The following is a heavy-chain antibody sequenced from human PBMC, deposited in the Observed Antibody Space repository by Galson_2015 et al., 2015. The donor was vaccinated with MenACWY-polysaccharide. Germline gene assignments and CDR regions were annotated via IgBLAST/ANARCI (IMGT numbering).Heavy chain of an antibody. V-gene: IGHV3-7*01. CDR2: IKQIGSEK. J-gene: IGHJ3*01. CDR3: AIARSWSGYFAFDF. D-gene: IGHD3-3*01. CDR1: GFPFSDSW. Sequence: SLRLSCAASGFPFSDSWMTWIGQARGKGLEWVDTIKQIGSEKYYVDSVEGRFNVSRDNAKTSLYLQMNSLRDEDTSVYYCAIARSWSGYFAFDFWCQGTLFTVSS.